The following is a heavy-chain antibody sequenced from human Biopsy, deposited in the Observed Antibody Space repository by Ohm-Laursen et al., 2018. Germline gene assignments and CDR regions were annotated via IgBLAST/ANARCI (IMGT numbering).Heavy chain of an antibody. CDR2: VNPNSGNT. J-gene: IGHJ4*02. Sequence: ASVKVSCNASGYTFTNYDINWVRQAPGQGPEWMGWVNPNSGNTGYAQKFQGRVAMTRSTSISTAYMELSSLTSEDTAVYYCAREPFGQQLGPFDYWGQGALVIVSP. CDR1: GYTFTNYD. D-gene: IGHD6-13*01. V-gene: IGHV1-8*01. CDR3: AREPFGQQLGPFDY.